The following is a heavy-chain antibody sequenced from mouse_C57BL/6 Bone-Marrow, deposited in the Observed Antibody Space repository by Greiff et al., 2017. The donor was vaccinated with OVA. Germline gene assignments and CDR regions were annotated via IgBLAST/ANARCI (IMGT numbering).Heavy chain of an antibody. J-gene: IGHJ2*01. CDR3: ARSLTGTVYRLDY. D-gene: IGHD4-1*01. CDR2: FHPNSGST. CDR1: GYTFTSSW. Sequence: QVQLQQPGAELVKPGASVKLSCKASGYTFTSSWMHWVKQRPGPGLEWIGMFHPNSGSTNYNEKFKRKATLTVDKSSSTAYRQLSSLTAEDSAVYYGARSLTGTVYRLDYWGQGTTLTVSS. V-gene: IGHV1-64*01.